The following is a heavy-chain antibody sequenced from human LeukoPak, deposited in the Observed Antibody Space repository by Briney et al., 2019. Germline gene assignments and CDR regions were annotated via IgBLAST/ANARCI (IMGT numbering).Heavy chain of an antibody. J-gene: IGHJ4*02. D-gene: IGHD2-2*01. CDR1: GYTFSRYG. V-gene: IGHV1-18*01. CDR2: ISVYNGNT. Sequence: ASVKVSCTASGYTFSRYGINWVRQAPGQGLEWVGWISVYNGNTDYSQRLQGRITMTADTSTSTAFMELTSLRSDDTAVYFCARESTSWSFEYWGQGTLVTVS. CDR3: ARESTSWSFEY.